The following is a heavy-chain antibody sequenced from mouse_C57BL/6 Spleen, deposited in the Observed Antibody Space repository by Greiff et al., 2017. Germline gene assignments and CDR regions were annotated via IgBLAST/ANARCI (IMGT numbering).Heavy chain of an antibody. V-gene: IGHV6-3*01. CDR1: GFTFSNYW. J-gene: IGHJ2*01. D-gene: IGHD4-1*01. Sequence: EVKLQESGGGLVQPGGSMKLSCVASGFTFSNYWMNWVRQSPEKGLEWVAQIRLKSDNYATDYAESVKGRFTISRDDSKSSVYLQMNNLRAEDTGIYYCTGNWGGDYWGQGTTLTVSS. CDR3: TGNWGGDY. CDR2: IRLKSDNYAT.